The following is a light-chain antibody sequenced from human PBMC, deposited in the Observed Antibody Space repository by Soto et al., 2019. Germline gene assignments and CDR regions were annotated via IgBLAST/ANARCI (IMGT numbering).Light chain of an antibody. Sequence: DIQMTQSPSSLSASVGDIVSITCRASESIRIHLNWYQQKPGKAPRLLIYAASRLQSGVPSRFSGSGSGTDFTLTISSLQPEDFAIYYCQQTYGKPLVTFGQGTRLEIK. V-gene: IGKV1-39*01. CDR1: ESIRIH. CDR3: QQTYGKPLVT. J-gene: IGKJ5*01. CDR2: AAS.